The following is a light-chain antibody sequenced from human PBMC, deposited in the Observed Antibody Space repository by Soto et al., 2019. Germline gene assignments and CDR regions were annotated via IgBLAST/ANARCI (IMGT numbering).Light chain of an antibody. J-gene: IGKJ1*01. CDR2: GVS. V-gene: IGKV3-20*01. CDR1: QSVSSDY. CDR3: QQYGSLSWT. Sequence: EVVLTQSPGTLSLSPWERATLSCRASQSVSSDYLAWYQQKPGQAPRLLIYGVSSRATGIPDRFSGSGSGTDFTLTISRLEPEDFAVYYCQQYGSLSWTFGQGTKVDIK.